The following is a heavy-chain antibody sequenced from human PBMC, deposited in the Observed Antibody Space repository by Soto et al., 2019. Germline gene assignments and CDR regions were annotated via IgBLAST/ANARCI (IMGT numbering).Heavy chain of an antibody. CDR2: ISGSGGNT. D-gene: IGHD3-22*01. CDR1: GFTFSTYA. CDR3: ASIPPQITLILGFEDY. Sequence: EVQLLESGGGLVQPGGSLRLSCAASGFTFSTYAMSWVRQVPGKGLEWVSAISGSGGNTYHADSVKGRFTISRDNSKNTLYMQMNSLRAEDTAVYYCASIPPQITLILGFEDYWGQGTLVTVSS. J-gene: IGHJ4*02. V-gene: IGHV3-23*01.